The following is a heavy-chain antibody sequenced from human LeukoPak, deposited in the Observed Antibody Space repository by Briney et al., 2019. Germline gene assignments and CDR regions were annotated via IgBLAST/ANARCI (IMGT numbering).Heavy chain of an antibody. CDR3: GRGYLNAFDI. D-gene: IGHD6-13*01. CDR2: IYSGGST. Sequence: GRSLRLSCAASGFTVSSNYMSWVRQAPGKGLEWVSVIYSGGSTYYADSVKGRFTISRDNSKNTLYLQMNSLRAEDTAVYYCGRGYLNAFDIWGQGTMVTVSS. V-gene: IGHV3-53*01. J-gene: IGHJ3*02. CDR1: GFTVSSNY.